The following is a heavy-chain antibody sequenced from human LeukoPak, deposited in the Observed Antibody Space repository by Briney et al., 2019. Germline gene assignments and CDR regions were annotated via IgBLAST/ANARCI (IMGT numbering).Heavy chain of an antibody. J-gene: IGHJ3*02. CDR3: AKDQVKWLLRDAFDI. D-gene: IGHD3-22*01. V-gene: IGHV3-30*18. Sequence: PGGSLRLSCAASGFTFSSYGMHWVRQAPGKGLEWVAVISYDGSNKYYADSVKGRFTISRDNSKNTLYLQMNSLRAEDTAVYYCAKDQVKWLLRDAFDIWGQGTMVTVSS. CDR1: GFTFSSYG. CDR2: ISYDGSNK.